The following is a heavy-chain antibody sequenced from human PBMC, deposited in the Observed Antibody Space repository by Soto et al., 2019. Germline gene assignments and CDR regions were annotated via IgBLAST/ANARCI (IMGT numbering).Heavy chain of an antibody. Sequence: PGESLKISCKGSGYSFTGYWISWVRQMPGKGLEWMGRIDPSDSYTNYSPSFQGHVTISADKSISTAYLQWSSLKASDTAMYYCARLRATGTSAGGMDVWGQGTTVTVSS. V-gene: IGHV5-10-1*01. CDR3: ARLRATGTSAGGMDV. J-gene: IGHJ6*02. D-gene: IGHD4-17*01. CDR1: GYSFTGYW. CDR2: IDPSDSYT.